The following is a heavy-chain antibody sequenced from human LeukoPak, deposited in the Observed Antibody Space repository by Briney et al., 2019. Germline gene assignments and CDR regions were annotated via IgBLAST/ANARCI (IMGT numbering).Heavy chain of an antibody. CDR2: ISDDGSSE. D-gene: IGHD3-3*01. J-gene: IGHJ4*02. CDR3: ASRFEWLSSFDY. V-gene: IGHV3-30*03. Sequence: PGGSLRLSCAASGFTFSSYGMHWVRQAPGKGLEWVALISDDGSSEDYGDSMKGRFTSSRYNCRHTFYLQMNSLRAEDTAVYYCASRFEWLSSFDYWGQGTLVTVSS. CDR1: GFTFSSYG.